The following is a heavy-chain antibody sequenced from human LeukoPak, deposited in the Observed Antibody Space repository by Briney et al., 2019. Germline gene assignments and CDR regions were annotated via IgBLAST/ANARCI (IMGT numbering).Heavy chain of an antibody. D-gene: IGHD2-2*01. CDR1: GFTVSSNY. CDR2: IYSGGST. Sequence: PGGSLRLSCAASGFTVSSNYMSWVRQAPGKELEWVSVIYSGGSTYYADSVKGRFTISRHNSKNTLYLQMNSLRAEDTAVYYCVREGCSSTSCYFDYWGQGTLVTVSS. V-gene: IGHV3-53*04. J-gene: IGHJ4*02. CDR3: VREGCSSTSCYFDY.